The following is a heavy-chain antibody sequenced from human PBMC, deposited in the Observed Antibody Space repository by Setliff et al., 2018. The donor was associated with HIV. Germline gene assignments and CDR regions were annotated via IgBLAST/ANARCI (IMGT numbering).Heavy chain of an antibody. CDR2: IHTSGNT. CDR3: ARGRTQWPNYNYFDP. V-gene: IGHV4-4*07. J-gene: IGHJ5*02. Sequence: PSETLSLTCTVSGGSIRSHYWTWLRQPAWKGLPWIGRIHTSGNTNYNPSLKSRVTISVDTSKSQFSLKLSSLTAADTAVYYCARGRTQWPNYNYFDPWGLGTLVTV. D-gene: IGHD6-19*01. CDR1: GGSIRSHY.